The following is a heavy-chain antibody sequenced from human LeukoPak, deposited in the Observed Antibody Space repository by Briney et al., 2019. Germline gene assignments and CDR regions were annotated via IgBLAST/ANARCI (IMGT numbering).Heavy chain of an antibody. CDR2: IRYDGSIK. V-gene: IGHV3-30*02. CDR3: ARVIRGSGGGSFRTFDY. D-gene: IGHD2-15*01. Sequence: GGSLRLSCAASGFTFSSYGMHWIRQAPGKGLEWVAFIRYDGSIKYYADSVKGRFTISRDNSKDTLYLQMNSLRAEDTAVYYCARVIRGSGGGSFRTFDYWGQGTLVTVSS. CDR1: GFTFSSYG. J-gene: IGHJ4*02.